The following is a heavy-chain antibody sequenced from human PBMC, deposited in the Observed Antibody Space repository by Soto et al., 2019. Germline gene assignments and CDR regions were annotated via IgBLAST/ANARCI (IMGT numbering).Heavy chain of an antibody. CDR3: ARDLVPYY. CDR1: GYTFTSYY. CDR2: INPSTGTT. V-gene: IGHV1-46*01. Sequence: ASVKVSCKASGYTFTSYYLHWVRQAPGQGLEWMAIINPSTGTTTYAQKFQGRVTMSSDSSTSTVYMELSRLRSEDTAVYYCARDLVPYYWGQGALVTVSS. D-gene: IGHD2-15*01. J-gene: IGHJ4*02.